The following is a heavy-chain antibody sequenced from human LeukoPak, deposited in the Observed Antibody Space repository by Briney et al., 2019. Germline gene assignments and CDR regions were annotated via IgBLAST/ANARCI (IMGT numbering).Heavy chain of an antibody. D-gene: IGHD3-16*01. J-gene: IGHJ4*02. V-gene: IGHV4-59*12. CDR1: GGSISSYY. CDR3: VTGWGLWGGEY. CDR2: IYYSGSG. Sequence: SETLSLTCTVSGGSISSYYWSWIRQPPGKGLEWIGYIYYSGSGNYNPSLRSRVTMSLDKSKNQFSLMLGSVTAADTAMYYCVTGWGLWGGEYWGQGTLVTVSS.